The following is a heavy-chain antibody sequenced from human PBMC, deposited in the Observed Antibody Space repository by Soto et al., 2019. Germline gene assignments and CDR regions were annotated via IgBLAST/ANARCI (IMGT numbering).Heavy chain of an antibody. Sequence: ASVKVSCKASGYTFTSYYMHWVRQAPGQGLEWMGIINPSGGTTSYAQKFQGRVTMTRDTSTSTVYMELSSLRSEDTAVYYCARALRDYSGYDWAFDYWGQGTLVTVSS. CDR2: INPSGGTT. CDR1: GYTFTSYY. D-gene: IGHD5-12*01. V-gene: IGHV1-46*01. CDR3: ARALRDYSGYDWAFDY. J-gene: IGHJ4*02.